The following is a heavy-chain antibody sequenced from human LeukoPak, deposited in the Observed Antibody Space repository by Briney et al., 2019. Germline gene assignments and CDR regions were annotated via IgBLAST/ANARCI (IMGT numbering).Heavy chain of an antibody. CDR1: GFSLSSHA. Sequence: TGRSLRLSCAASGFSLSSHAMHWVRQAPGKGLEWVIFISYDGRIKYVADSVKGRFSISRDNSKNMLHLQMNSLRDEDTAVYYCVRDLSMKYSYDYWGQGTLVTVSS. V-gene: IGHV3-30-3*01. D-gene: IGHD2/OR15-2a*01. CDR3: VRDLSMKYSYDY. J-gene: IGHJ4*02. CDR2: ISYDGRIK.